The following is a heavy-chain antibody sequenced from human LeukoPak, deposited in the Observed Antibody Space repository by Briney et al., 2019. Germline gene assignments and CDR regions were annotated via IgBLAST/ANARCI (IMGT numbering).Heavy chain of an antibody. CDR3: ARERGSESSWAFDY. Sequence: PSETLSLTCSVSGDSISSYSWSWIRQPPGKGLEWMGYIYYSGSTTYNPSLKSRVTISVDPSKHQFSLSLSSVTAADTAVYYCARERGSESSWAFDYWGQGTLVTVSS. CDR1: GDSISSYS. CDR2: IYYSGST. J-gene: IGHJ4*02. V-gene: IGHV4-59*01. D-gene: IGHD3-16*01.